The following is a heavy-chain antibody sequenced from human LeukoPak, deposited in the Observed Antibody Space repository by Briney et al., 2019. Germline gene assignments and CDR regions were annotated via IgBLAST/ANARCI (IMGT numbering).Heavy chain of an antibody. V-gene: IGHV4-4*02. J-gene: IGHJ3*01. CDR2: IYHSGST. CDR1: GGSISSSNW. Sequence: KASGTLSLTCAVSGGSISSSNWWSWVRQPPGKGLEWIGEIYHSGSTNYNPSLKSRVTISVDTSKNQFSLKLSSVTAADTAVYYCARVAQAGIAASWGQGTMVTVSS. CDR3: ARVAQAGIAAS. D-gene: IGHD6-13*01.